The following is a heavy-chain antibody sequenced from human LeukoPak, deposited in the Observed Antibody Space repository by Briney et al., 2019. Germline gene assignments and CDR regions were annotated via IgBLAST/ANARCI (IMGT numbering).Heavy chain of an antibody. CDR1: GGSISSGAYY. J-gene: IGHJ5*02. D-gene: IGHD3-10*01. CDR2: IYDSGST. V-gene: IGHV4-31*03. Sequence: NSSQTLSLTCTVPGGSISSGAYYWSWIRQHPGKGLEWIGYIYDSGSTYYNPSLKSRVTISVDTSKNLFSLRLNSVTAADTAVYYCARDRVAGWFDPWGQGTLVTVSS. CDR3: ARDRVAGWFDP.